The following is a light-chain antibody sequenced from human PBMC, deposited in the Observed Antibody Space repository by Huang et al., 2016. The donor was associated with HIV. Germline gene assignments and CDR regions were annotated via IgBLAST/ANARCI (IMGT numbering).Light chain of an antibody. Sequence: DIVMTQSPDSLAVSLGERATINCKSSQTILHDSDSRNYLAWYQQKPGPPPRLFIHWASIRNSGVPDRFIGSGSGTDFTLTISSLQAEDVAVYYCQQYYSSPFTFGPGTNVDI. CDR2: WAS. J-gene: IGKJ3*01. V-gene: IGKV4-1*01. CDR3: QQYYSSPFT. CDR1: QTILHDSDSRNY.